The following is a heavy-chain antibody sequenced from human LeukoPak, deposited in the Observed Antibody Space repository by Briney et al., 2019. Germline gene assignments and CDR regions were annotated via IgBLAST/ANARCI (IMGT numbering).Heavy chain of an antibody. Sequence: SETLSLTCTVSGGSISSYYWSWIRQPPGKGLEWIGYIYCSGSTNYNPSLKSRVTISVDTSKNQFSLKLSSVTAADTAVYYCARGQLVTVSYYYYGMDVWGQGTTVTVSS. D-gene: IGHD6-6*01. J-gene: IGHJ6*02. CDR2: IYCSGST. CDR1: GGSISSYY. CDR3: ARGQLVTVSYYYYGMDV. V-gene: IGHV4-59*08.